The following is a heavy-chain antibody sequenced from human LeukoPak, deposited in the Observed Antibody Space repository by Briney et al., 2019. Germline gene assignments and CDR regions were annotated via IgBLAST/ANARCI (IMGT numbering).Heavy chain of an antibody. CDR1: GFTFSSNS. V-gene: IGHV3-74*01. J-gene: IGHJ4*02. CDR3: TKDLTGKCDY. Sequence: GSLRLSCAASGFTFSSNSMNWVRQAPGKGLVWVSRTNEDGRTTSYADSVKGRFTISRDNAKNTLYLQMNSLRAEDTAVYYCTKDLTGKCDYWGQGTLVTVSS. D-gene: IGHD1-14*01. CDR2: TNEDGRTT.